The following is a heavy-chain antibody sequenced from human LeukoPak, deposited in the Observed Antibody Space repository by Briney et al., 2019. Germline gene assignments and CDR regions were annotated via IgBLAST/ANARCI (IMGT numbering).Heavy chain of an antibody. D-gene: IGHD5-12*01. CDR2: IIPIFGTA. CDR1: GGTFSSCA. CDR3: ARSSVRIVATTKYYYYYYMDV. V-gene: IGHV1-69*13. Sequence: SVKVSCKASGGTFSSCAISWVRQAPGQGLEWMGGIIPIFGTANYAQKFQGRVTITADESTSTAYMELSSLRSEDTAVYYCARSSVRIVATTKYYYYYYMDVWGKGTTVTISS. J-gene: IGHJ6*03.